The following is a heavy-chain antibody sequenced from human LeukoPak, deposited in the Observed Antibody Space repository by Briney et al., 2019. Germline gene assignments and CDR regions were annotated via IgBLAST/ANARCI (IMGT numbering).Heavy chain of an antibody. D-gene: IGHD5-18*01. CDR1: GYSFTSYW. CDR3: ARSETYSYGLDY. V-gene: IGHV5-51*01. CDR2: IYPGDPDT. J-gene: IGHJ4*02. Sequence: GESLKISCKGSGYSFTSYWIGWVRQLTGKGLEWMGIIYPGDPDTRYSPSFQGQVTISADKSTSTAYLQWSSLKASDTAMYYCARSETYSYGLDYWGQGTLVTVSS.